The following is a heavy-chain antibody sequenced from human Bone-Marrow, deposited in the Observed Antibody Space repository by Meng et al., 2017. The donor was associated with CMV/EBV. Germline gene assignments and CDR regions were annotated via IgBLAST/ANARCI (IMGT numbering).Heavy chain of an antibody. V-gene: IGHV3-13*01. CDR2: IGTAGDT. CDR1: GFTFSSYD. J-gene: IGHJ3*02. Sequence: GESLKISCAASGFTFSSYDMHWVRQATGKGLEWVSAIGTAGDTYYPGSVKGRFTISRENAKNSLYLQMNSLRAGDTAVYYCARTTGTGAFDIWGQGTIVTVSS. D-gene: IGHD1-1*01. CDR3: ARTTGTGAFDI.